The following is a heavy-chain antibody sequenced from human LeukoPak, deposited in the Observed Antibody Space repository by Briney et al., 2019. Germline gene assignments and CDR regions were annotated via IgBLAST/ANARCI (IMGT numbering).Heavy chain of an antibody. CDR1: GFTFSDHA. V-gene: IGHV3-23*01. D-gene: IGHD3-3*02. Sequence: GGSLRISCAASGFTFSDHAMNWVRHTPGNGLEWVSLISNGGDRTYYADSVKGRFTISRDNSKNMVYLQMNSLRVEDTAVYFCAKGTSTLDYWGQGTLVTVSS. CDR2: ISNGGDRT. J-gene: IGHJ4*02. CDR3: AKGTSTLDY.